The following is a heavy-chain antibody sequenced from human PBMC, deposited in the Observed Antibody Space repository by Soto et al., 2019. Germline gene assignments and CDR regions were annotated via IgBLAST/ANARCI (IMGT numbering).Heavy chain of an antibody. CDR1: GFTFSSYS. D-gene: IGHD2-2*01. CDR2: ISSSSSYI. V-gene: IGHV3-21*01. J-gene: IGHJ5*02. CDR3: ARERGYCSSTSCYGPIDP. Sequence: PGGSLRLSCAASGFTFSSYSMNWVRQAPGKGLEWVSSISSSSSYIYYADSVKRRFTISRDNAKNSLYLQMNSLRAEDTAVYYCARERGYCSSTSCYGPIDPWGQGTLVTVSS.